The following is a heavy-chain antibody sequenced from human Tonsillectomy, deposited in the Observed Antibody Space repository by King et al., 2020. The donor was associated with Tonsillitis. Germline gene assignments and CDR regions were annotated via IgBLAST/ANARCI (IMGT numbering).Heavy chain of an antibody. J-gene: IGHJ4*02. CDR2: ISYDGSNK. Sequence: VQLVESGGGVVQPGRSLRLSCAASGFTFSSYGMHWVRQAPGKGLEWVAVISYDGSNKYYADSVKGRFTISRDNSKNTLYLQMNSLRAEDTAVYYCAAEHDYWGQGALVTVSS. CDR3: AAEHDY. CDR1: GFTFSSYG. V-gene: IGHV3-30*03.